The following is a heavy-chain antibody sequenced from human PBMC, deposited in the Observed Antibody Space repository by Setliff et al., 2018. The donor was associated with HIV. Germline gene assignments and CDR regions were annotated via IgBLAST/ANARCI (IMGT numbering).Heavy chain of an antibody. Sequence: PSETLSLTCAVYGRSFSGYHWNWIRQPPGKGLEWIGEINHSGRTNYNPSLKSRVTISVDTSKNQFSLKLRSVTAADTAMYYCARVSITYWYSIPTFYYYYMDVWGKGTKVTVSS. CDR1: GRSFSGYH. CDR3: ARVSITYWYSIPTFYYYYMDV. D-gene: IGHD2-15*01. J-gene: IGHJ6*03. V-gene: IGHV4-34*01. CDR2: INHSGRT.